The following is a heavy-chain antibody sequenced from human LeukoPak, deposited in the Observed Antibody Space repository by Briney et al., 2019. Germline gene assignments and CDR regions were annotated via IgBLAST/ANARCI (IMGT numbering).Heavy chain of an antibody. D-gene: IGHD1-26*01. Sequence: ASVKVSCKASGYTFTGYYMHWVRQAPGQGLEWMGWINPNSGGTDYAQKFQGRVTMTRDTSISTAYMELSRMRSDDTAVYYCARLSGSYYFDYWGQGTLVTVSS. V-gene: IGHV1-2*02. CDR1: GYTFTGYY. J-gene: IGHJ4*02. CDR3: ARLSGSYYFDY. CDR2: INPNSGGT.